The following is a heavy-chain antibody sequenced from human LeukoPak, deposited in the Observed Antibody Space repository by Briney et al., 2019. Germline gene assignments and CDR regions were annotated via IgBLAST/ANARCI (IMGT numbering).Heavy chain of an antibody. CDR1: GYTFTSCG. J-gene: IGHJ6*02. CDR2: ISAYNGNT. V-gene: IGHV1-18*01. CDR3: ARDPPFPLSMDV. D-gene: IGHD3-3*02. Sequence: ASVKVSCKASGYTFTSCGISWVRQAPGQGLEWMGWISAYNGNTNYAQKLQGRVTMTTDTSTSTAYMELRSLRSDDTAVYYCARDPPFPLSMDVWGQGTTVTVSS.